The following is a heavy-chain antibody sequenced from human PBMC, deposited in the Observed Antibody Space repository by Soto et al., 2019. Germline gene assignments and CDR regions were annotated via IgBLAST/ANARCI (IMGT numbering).Heavy chain of an antibody. J-gene: IGHJ5*02. CDR3: AKDPSPQPTTVVTPGWFAP. Sequence: SETLSLTCSVSGDSISSGGYYWSWIRQHPGKGLEWIGYIYYTGSTYYNPSLKSRVTISVDTSKNQFSLKLRSVTAADTAVYYCAKDPSPQPTTVVTPGWFAPWGQEILVTVSS. CDR1: GDSISSGGYY. V-gene: IGHV4-31*03. CDR2: IYYTGST. D-gene: IGHD4-17*01.